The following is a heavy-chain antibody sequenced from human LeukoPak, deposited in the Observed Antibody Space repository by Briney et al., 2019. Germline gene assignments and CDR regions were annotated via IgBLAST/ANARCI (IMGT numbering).Heavy chain of an antibody. CDR1: GFTFSSYE. CDR3: ARALPSSWWYFDY. V-gene: IGHV3-48*03. D-gene: IGHD6-13*01. Sequence: QSGGSLRLSCAASGFTFSSYEMNWVRQAPGKGLEWVSYISSSGSIYYADIVKGRFTISRDNAKNSLYLQMHSLRAEDTAVYFCARALPSSWWYFDYWGRGTLVTVSS. J-gene: IGHJ4*02. CDR2: ISSSGSI.